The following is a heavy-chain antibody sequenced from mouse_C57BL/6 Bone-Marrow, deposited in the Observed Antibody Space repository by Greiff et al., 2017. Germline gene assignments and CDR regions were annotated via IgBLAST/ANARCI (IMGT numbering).Heavy chain of an antibody. J-gene: IGHJ3*01. CDR1: GYTFTSYW. CDR2: IDPSDSYT. D-gene: IGHD2-3*01. V-gene: IGHV1-69*01. CDR3: AREGSYDGVLAY. Sequence: QVQLQQSGAELVMPGASVKLSCKASGYTFTSYWMHWVKQRPGQGLEWIGEIDPSDSYTNYNQKFKGKSTLTVDKSSSTASMQLSSLTSEDSAVYDCAREGSYDGVLAYWGQGTLVTVSA.